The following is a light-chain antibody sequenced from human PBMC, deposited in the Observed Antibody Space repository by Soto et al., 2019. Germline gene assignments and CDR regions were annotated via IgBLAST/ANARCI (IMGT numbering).Light chain of an antibody. V-gene: IGKV1-33*01. CDR1: QDINKN. Sequence: DIHMTQSPSSLSASVGYRFTITCQASQDINKNLIWYQQKPGKAPKLLIYDASDLETGVPSRLSGSGYGTGFTFTISSMKPEDFATYYCQQYESLTLTFGHGTRLEI. CDR2: DAS. J-gene: IGKJ5*01. CDR3: QQYESLTLT.